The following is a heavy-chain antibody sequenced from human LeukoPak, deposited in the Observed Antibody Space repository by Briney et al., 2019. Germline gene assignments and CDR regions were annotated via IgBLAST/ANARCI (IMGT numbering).Heavy chain of an antibody. D-gene: IGHD3-22*01. CDR2: INSNGRTI. CDR3: ARFVSSGPL. Sequence: GGSLRLACAASGFGFGYYDMHWVRQAPGKGLECVSAINSNGRTIHYADSVKGRFTVSRDNSNNTLYLPMGGLKPEDMAVYYCARFVSSGPLWGQGTMVTVSS. V-gene: IGHV3-64*02. CDR1: GFGFGYYD. J-gene: IGHJ3*01.